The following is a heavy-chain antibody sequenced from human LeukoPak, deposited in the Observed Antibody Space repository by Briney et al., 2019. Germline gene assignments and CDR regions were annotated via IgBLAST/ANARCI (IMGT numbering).Heavy chain of an antibody. D-gene: IGHD3-10*01. CDR1: GYTFTGYY. Sequence: ASVKVSCKASGYTFTGYYMHWVRQAPGQGLEWMGWINPNSGGTNYAQKFQGWVTMTRDTSISTAYMELSRLRSDDTAVYYCARVASGSYYNFGYWGQGTLVTVSS. J-gene: IGHJ4*02. CDR3: ARVASGSYYNFGY. V-gene: IGHV1-2*04. CDR2: INPNSGGT.